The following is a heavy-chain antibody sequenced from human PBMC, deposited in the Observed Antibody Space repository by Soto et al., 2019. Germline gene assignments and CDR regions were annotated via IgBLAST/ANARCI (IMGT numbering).Heavy chain of an antibody. CDR2: ISPYNGTT. D-gene: IGHD6-13*01. Sequence: ASVKVSCKASGYTFTSYGISWVRQAPGQGLEWMGWISPYNGTTNYAQKHQGRVTITTDTTTSTAYMELRSLSSGDTAEYYRAEAGYGGSSTAEKFDPWGQGTLVTVSS. J-gene: IGHJ5*02. CDR3: AEAGYGGSSTAEKFDP. CDR1: GYTFTSYG. V-gene: IGHV1-18*01.